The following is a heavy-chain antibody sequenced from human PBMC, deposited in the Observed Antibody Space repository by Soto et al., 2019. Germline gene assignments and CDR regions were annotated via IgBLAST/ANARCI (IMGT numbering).Heavy chain of an antibody. D-gene: IGHD2-21*01. CDR3: AGALVNPYFYFGLTV. CDR2: TTYDGGIK. CDR1: GFSFSSYG. V-gene: IGHV3-30*03. J-gene: IGHJ6*02. Sequence: QGQLVESGGGVVQPGRSLRLSCAASGFSFSSYGMEWVRLAPGKGLEWVAATTYDGGIKHYVDSVKGRFTISRDNCKNTLYLQMNSLRVEDTATYYGAGALVNPYFYFGLTVWGQMTTCTVS.